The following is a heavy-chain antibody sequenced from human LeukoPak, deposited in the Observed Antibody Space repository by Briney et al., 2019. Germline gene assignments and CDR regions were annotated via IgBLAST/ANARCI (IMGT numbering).Heavy chain of an antibody. V-gene: IGHV1-18*01. CDR2: ISAYNGNT. CDR3: ASARHSEYFQH. CDR1: GYTFTSYG. Sequence: ASVKVSCKASGYTFTSYGISWVRQAPGQGPEWMGWISAYNGNTNYAQKLQGRVTMTTDTSTSTAYMELRSLRSDDTAVYYCASARHSEYFQHWGQGTLVTVSS. J-gene: IGHJ1*01.